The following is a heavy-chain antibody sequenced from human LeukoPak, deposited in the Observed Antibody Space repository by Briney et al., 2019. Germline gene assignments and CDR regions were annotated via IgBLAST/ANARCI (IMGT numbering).Heavy chain of an antibody. CDR3: ARDRAPYYYDSSGYVH. Sequence: EASVKVSCKASGGTFSSYAISWVRQAPGQGLEWMGGIIPIFGTANYAQKFQGRVTITADESTSTAYMELSSLRSEDTAVYYCARDRAPYYYDSSGYVHWGQGTLVTVSS. CDR1: GGTFSSYA. J-gene: IGHJ4*02. V-gene: IGHV1-69*13. D-gene: IGHD3-22*01. CDR2: IIPIFGTA.